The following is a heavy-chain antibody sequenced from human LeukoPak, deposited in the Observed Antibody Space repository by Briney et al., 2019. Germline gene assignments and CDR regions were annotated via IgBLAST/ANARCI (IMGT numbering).Heavy chain of an antibody. CDR3: TRYDWNDGRFDR. CDR1: GDSLSNNNAA. D-gene: IGHD1-20*01. CDR2: TYYRSNWYS. J-gene: IGHJ5*02. V-gene: IGHV6-1*01. Sequence: SQTLSLTCAVSGDSLSNNNAAWHWLRRSPSRGLEWLGRTYYRSNWYSDYTFSEMGRMSITADTSKNQFSLLLRSVTPEDTAMYYCTRYDWNDGRFDRWGQGTLVTVSS.